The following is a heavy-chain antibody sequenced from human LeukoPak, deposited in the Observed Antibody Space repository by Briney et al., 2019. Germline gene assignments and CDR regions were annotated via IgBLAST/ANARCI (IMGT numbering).Heavy chain of an antibody. CDR1: GYSFTSYW. D-gene: IGHD6-19*01. Sequence: GESLKISCKGSGYSFTSYWIGWVRQMPGKGLGWMGIIYPGDSDTRYSPSFQGQVTISADKSISTAYLQWRSLKASDTAMYYCARQGPVIGSGWYLYYFDYWGQGTVVTVSS. V-gene: IGHV5-51*01. CDR2: IYPGDSDT. J-gene: IGHJ4*02. CDR3: ARQGPVIGSGWYLYYFDY.